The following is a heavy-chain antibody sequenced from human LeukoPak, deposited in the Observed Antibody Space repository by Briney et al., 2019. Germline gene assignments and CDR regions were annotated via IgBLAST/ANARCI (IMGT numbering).Heavy chain of an antibody. Sequence: PSETLSLTCAVYGGSFSGYYWSWIRQPPGKGLEWIGEINHSGSTNYNPSLKSRVTKSVDTSKNLFSLKLSSVTAADTAVYYCARFSKWGSIAARLGSGFDYWGQGTLVTVSS. V-gene: IGHV4-34*01. CDR1: GGSFSGYY. D-gene: IGHD6-6*01. CDR2: INHSGST. J-gene: IGHJ4*02. CDR3: ARFSKWGSIAARLGSGFDY.